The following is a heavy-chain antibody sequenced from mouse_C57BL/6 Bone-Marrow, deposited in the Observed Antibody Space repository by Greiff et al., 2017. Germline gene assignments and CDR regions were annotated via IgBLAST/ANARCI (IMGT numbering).Heavy chain of an antibody. CDR3: GFTTVVATRGYYAMDY. J-gene: IGHJ4*01. D-gene: IGHD1-1*01. CDR2: IDPNSGGT. V-gene: IGHV1-72*01. CDR1: GYTFTSYW. Sequence: QVQLQQPGAELVKPGASVKLSCKASGYTFTSYWMHWVKQRPGRGLEWIGRIDPNSGGTKYNEKFKSKATLTVDKPSSTAYIQLSSLTSEDSAVYDWGFTTVVATRGYYAMDYWGQGTSVTVSS.